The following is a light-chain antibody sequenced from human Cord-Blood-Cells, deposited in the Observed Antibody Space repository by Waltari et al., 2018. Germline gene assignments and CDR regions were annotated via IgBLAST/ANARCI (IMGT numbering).Light chain of an antibody. Sequence: SALTQHASVSGSPGQPITISCTGTRSDVGGYNSVCWYQQHPGTAPKLMIYEVSKQPSGVSTRLSGAKSGNTASLSISGLQAEDEAGYYCSSYTSSSTAVVGTGTKVTGL. CDR2: EVS. J-gene: IGLJ1*01. CDR1: RSDVGGYNS. CDR3: SSYTSSSTAV. V-gene: IGLV2-14*01.